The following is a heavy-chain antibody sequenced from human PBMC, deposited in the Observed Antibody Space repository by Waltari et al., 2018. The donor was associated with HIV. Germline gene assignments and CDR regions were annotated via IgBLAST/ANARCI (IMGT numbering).Heavy chain of an antibody. D-gene: IGHD2-2*01. CDR3: TRDLSTYGHEFDY. J-gene: IGHJ4*02. CDR1: GFNFRSSW. V-gene: IGHV3-74*01. CDR2: INIDGTET. Sequence: DVRLEESGGNLVQPGGSMRSSCAASGFNFRSSWMHWFRHAPGKGLGWVSHINIDGTETSYLDSVKGRFTISRDNTKNTVYLQMNGLRVDDTAIYYCTRDLSTYGHEFDYWGQGTRVTVAS.